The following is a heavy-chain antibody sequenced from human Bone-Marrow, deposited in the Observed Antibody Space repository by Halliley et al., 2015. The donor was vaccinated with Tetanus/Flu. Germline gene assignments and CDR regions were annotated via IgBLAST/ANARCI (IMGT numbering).Heavy chain of an antibody. J-gene: IGHJ1*01. CDR2: IKHSGSP. V-gene: IGHV4-59*01. CDR3: ARSGWAEYFLN. D-gene: IGHD6-19*01. Sequence: GLGWIAYIKHSGSPNHNPPFKSRVPISRDTAKSQVPLRLNSVPAADAAVYFCARSGWAEYFLNWGQGTVVTVSS.